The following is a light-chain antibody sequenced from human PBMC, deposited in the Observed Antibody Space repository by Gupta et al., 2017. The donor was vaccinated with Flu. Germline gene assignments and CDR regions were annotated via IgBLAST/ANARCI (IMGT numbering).Light chain of an antibody. CDR2: ATS. CDR3: QQSASPPLT. CDR1: QTISSY. Sequence: DVQTTRSPSYLPASVGDRVTITCRASQTISSYLNRYQQKPGKAPTLLIYATSSLQNAVPSRSSGSGSGTDFTLTINSLQPEDFATYYCQQSASPPLTFGPGTKLHI. J-gene: IGKJ3*01. V-gene: IGKV1-39*01.